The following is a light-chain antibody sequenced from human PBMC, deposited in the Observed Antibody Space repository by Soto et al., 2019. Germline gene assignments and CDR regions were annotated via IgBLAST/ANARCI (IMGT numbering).Light chain of an antibody. V-gene: IGKV4-1*01. Sequence: DIVMTQSPDSLAVSLGERATINCKSSQSVLYTPNNNNYLAWFQQKPGQPPKLLIYWASTRESGAPDRFSGSGSGTDFTLSIGSVEAEDVAVYYCHQYARDPFTFGQGTKLEIK. CDR1: QSVLYTPNNNNY. J-gene: IGKJ2*01. CDR3: HQYARDPFT. CDR2: WAS.